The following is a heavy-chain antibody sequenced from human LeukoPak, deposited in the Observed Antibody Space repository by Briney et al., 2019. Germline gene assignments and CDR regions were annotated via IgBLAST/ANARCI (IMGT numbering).Heavy chain of an antibody. V-gene: IGHV1-69*13. Sequence: GASVTVSCKASGGTFSSYAISWVRQAPGQELAWMGGIIPIFGTANYAQKFQGRVTITADESTSTAYMELSSLRSEDTAVYYCARGAVDYDILTGYYVYYCYGMDVWGQGTTVTVSS. CDR3: ARGAVDYDILTGYYVYYCYGMDV. D-gene: IGHD3-9*01. CDR1: GGTFSSYA. J-gene: IGHJ6*02. CDR2: IIPIFGTA.